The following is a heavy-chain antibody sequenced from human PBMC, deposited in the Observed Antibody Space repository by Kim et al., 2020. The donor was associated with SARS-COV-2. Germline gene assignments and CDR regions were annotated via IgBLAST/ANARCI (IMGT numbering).Heavy chain of an antibody. V-gene: IGHV3-7*04. Sequence: GGEKTNVDSVTGRITLPRDNAKNSVYLQMSSLRAEDTAVYYCARGHYFNSWGQGTLVTVSS. CDR3: ARGHYFNS. J-gene: IGHJ4*02. CDR2: GGEK.